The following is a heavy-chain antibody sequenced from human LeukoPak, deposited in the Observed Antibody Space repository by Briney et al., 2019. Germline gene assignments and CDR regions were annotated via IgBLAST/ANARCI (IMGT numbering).Heavy chain of an antibody. J-gene: IGHJ4*02. V-gene: IGHV1-18*01. CDR3: VREEAKGGYFDY. Sequence: ASVEVSCKASGYTFTSYGISWVRQAPGQGLEWMGWISAYNGNTNYAQKLQGRVTMTTDTSTSTAYMELRSLRSDDTAVYYCVREEAKGGYFDYWGQGTLVTVSS. CDR1: GYTFTSYG. CDR2: ISAYNGNT. D-gene: IGHD1-26*01.